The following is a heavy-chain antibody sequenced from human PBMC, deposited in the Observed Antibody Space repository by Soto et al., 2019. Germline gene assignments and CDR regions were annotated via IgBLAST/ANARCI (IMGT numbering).Heavy chain of an antibody. J-gene: IGHJ4*02. CDR1: GFDLSTDW. CDR3: DKGSEYNYALDH. Sequence: GGSLRLSCAASGFDLSTDWMHWVRQAPGKGRVWVSRIDPYDTGITYAESVQGRFTIYRDNAKNILYLQMNRLRAEDTAVYFCDKGSEYNYALDHWGQGILVTVSS. CDR2: IDPYDTGI. V-gene: IGHV3-74*01. D-gene: IGHD3-16*01.